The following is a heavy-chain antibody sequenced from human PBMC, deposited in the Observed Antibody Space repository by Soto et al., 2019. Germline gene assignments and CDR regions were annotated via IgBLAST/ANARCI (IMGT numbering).Heavy chain of an antibody. CDR3: ARDWDRGVPYYYYGMDV. CDR1: GFTFSSYA. V-gene: IGHV3-30-3*01. D-gene: IGHD3-10*01. CDR2: ISYDGSNK. Sequence: QVQLVESGGGVVQPGRSLRLSCAASGFTFSSYAMHWVRQAPGKGLEWVAVISYDGSNKYYADSVKGRFTISRDNSKNTLYLQMNSLRAEDTAVYYCARDWDRGVPYYYYGMDVWGQGTTVTVSS. J-gene: IGHJ6*02.